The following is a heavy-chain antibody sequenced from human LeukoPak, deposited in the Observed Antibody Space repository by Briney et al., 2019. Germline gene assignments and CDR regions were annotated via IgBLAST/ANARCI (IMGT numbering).Heavy chain of an antibody. CDR1: GFTFTNYA. V-gene: IGHV3-23*01. D-gene: IGHD3-9*01. CDR3: ANSDWLVHYYFDY. CDR2: ITGSSGST. Sequence: GGSLRLSCAASGFTFTNYAMNWVRQAPGKGLEWVSAITGSSGSTYYADSVKGRFTISRDNSKNTLYLQMDGLRAEDTAVYYCANSDWLVHYYFDYWDQGTLVTVSS. J-gene: IGHJ4*02.